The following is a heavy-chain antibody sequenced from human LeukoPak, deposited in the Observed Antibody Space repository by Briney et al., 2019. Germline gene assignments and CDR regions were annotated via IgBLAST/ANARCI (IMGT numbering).Heavy chain of an antibody. D-gene: IGHD1-14*01. V-gene: IGHV3-23*01. CDR1: GFTFSSYA. Sequence: GGSLRLSCAASGFTFSSYAMSWVRQAPGKGLEWVSAISGSGGSTYYADSVKGRFTISGDNSKNTLYLQMNSLRAEDTAVYYCAKYYGTATYNLYYFDYWGQGTLVTVSS. CDR2: ISGSGGST. J-gene: IGHJ4*02. CDR3: AKYYGTATYNLYYFDY.